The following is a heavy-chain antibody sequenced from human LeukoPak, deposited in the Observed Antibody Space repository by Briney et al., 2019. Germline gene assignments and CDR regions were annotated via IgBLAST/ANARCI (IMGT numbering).Heavy chain of an antibody. V-gene: IGHV5-51*01. D-gene: IGHD6-13*01. J-gene: IGHJ4*02. CDR3: ARLGSSSWYRLRYFDY. CDR2: IYPGDSDT. CDR1: GYSFTNYW. Sequence: GESLKISCKGSGYSFTNYWIGWVRQMPGKGLEWMGIIYPGDSDTRYSPSFQGQVTISADKSISTAYLQWSSLKASDTAMYYCARLGSSSWYRLRYFDYWGQGTLVTVSS.